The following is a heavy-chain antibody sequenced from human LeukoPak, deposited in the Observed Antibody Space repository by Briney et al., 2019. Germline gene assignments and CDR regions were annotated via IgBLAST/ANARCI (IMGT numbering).Heavy chain of an antibody. CDR2: IYTSGST. D-gene: IGHD2-2*01. V-gene: IGHV4-61*02. CDR3: ASWPIVVVPAVYYMDV. CDR1: GGSISSGSYY. J-gene: IGHJ6*03. Sequence: SETLSLTCTVSGGSISSGSYYWSWIRQPAGKGLEWIGRIYTSGSTNYNPSLKSRVTISVDTSKNQFSLKLSSVTAADTAVYYCASWPIVVVPAVYYMDVWGKGTTVTVSS.